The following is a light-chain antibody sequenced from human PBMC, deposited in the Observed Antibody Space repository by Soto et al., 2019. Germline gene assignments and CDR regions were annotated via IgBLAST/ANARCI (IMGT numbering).Light chain of an antibody. J-gene: IGKJ1*01. Sequence: EIVLTQSPGTLSLSPGERATLSCRASQSVSSNYLAWYQQKPGQATRLLIYAASSRITGIPDRFSGRGSGTDFPLTISRLEHEDFAVDHCQQYGSSPRTFGQGTKVEIK. CDR2: AAS. CDR3: QQYGSSPRT. CDR1: QSVSSNY. V-gene: IGKV3-20*01.